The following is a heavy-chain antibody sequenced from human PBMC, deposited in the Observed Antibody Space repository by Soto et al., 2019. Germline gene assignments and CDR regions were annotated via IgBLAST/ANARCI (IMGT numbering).Heavy chain of an antibody. Sequence: GSLRLSCAASGFTFSSYAMSWVRQAPGKGLEWVSAISGSGGSTYYADSVKGRFTISRDNSKNTLYLQMNSLRAEDTAVYYCAKLDILTGSGDDAFDIWGQGTMVTVSS. CDR2: ISGSGGST. CDR3: AKLDILTGSGDDAFDI. J-gene: IGHJ3*02. V-gene: IGHV3-23*01. CDR1: GFTFSSYA. D-gene: IGHD3-9*01.